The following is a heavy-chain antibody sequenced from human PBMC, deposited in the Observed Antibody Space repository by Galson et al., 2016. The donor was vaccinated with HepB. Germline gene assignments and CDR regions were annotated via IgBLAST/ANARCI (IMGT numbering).Heavy chain of an antibody. CDR2: ISDSGSTS. Sequence: SLRLSCAVSGVTMSDYWMNWVRQAPGKGLEWVSGISDSGSTSYHTDSVKGRFTISRDSSKNTLYLQMNSLRAEDTAVYYCAKDRGLHHWFFDLWGRGTPVTVSS. CDR1: GVTMSDYW. V-gene: IGHV3-23*01. J-gene: IGHJ2*01. D-gene: IGHD2-15*01. CDR3: AKDRGLHHWFFDL.